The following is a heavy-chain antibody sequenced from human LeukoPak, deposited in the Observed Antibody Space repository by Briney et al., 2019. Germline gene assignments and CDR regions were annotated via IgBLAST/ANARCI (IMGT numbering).Heavy chain of an antibody. V-gene: IGHV4-61*01. Sequence: SETLSLTCTVSGVSISAIPYYWSWIRQPPGKGLEWIGYIYYSGSAKYNPSLKSRVTISVDTSKNQFSLKLTSVTAADTAVYYCARGFGDWGLSWFDPWGQGTLVTVSS. CDR2: IYYSGSA. D-gene: IGHD3-10*01. CDR3: ARGFGDWGLSWFDP. J-gene: IGHJ5*02. CDR1: GVSISAIPYY.